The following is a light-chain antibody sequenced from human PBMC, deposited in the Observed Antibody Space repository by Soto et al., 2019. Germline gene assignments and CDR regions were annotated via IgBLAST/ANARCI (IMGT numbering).Light chain of an antibody. CDR1: QSVSSN. CDR2: GAS. V-gene: IGKV3-15*01. J-gene: IGKJ4*01. CDR3: HPYNNWPPPLT. Sequence: EIVMTQSPATLSVSPGERATLSCRASQSVSSNLAWYQQKPGQAPRLLIYGASTRATGIPARFSGSGSGTEFTLTISSLQSEDFAVYYCHPYNNWPPPLTFGGGTKVEIK.